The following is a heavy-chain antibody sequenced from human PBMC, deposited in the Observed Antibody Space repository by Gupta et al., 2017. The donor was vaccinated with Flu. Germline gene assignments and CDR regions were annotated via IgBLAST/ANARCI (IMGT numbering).Heavy chain of an antibody. D-gene: IGHD2-15*01. CDR2: MNPNSGGT. CDR3: ARGSGDADWSGGRCYQPHDY. V-gene: IGHV1-2*02. J-gene: IGHJ4*02. Sequence: WVRQSAGGVREGRGGMNPNSGGTNYGQKLQGRVTMTRDTSISTSYMELSSLRSDDAAVYYCARGSGDADWSGGRCYQPHDYCGQGTLVTVSS.